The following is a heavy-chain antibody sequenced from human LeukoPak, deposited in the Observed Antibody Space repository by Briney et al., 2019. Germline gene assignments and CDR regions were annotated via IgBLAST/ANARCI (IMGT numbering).Heavy chain of an antibody. Sequence: GGSLRLSCVASAFTFSNYAVTWVRQAPGKGLEWVSIISGSGGTIYYADSVKGRFTISRDNSKNTLYLQMNGLRAEDTAVYYCAKDGEDNSDYPRGIFDYWGQGALVTVSS. J-gene: IGHJ4*02. D-gene: IGHD4-11*01. CDR3: AKDGEDNSDYPRGIFDY. CDR1: AFTFSNYA. CDR2: ISGSGGTI. V-gene: IGHV3-23*01.